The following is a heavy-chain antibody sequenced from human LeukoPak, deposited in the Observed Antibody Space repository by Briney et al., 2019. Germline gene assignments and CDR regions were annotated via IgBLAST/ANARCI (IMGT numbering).Heavy chain of an antibody. CDR3: ATYSSLNRREFQY. J-gene: IGHJ1*01. V-gene: IGHV3-7*01. CDR1: GFTFSSYW. Sequence: GGSLRLSCAASGFTFSSYWLSWVRQAPGKGLEWVANIKQDGSEKYYVDSVKGRFTISRDNAKNSLYLQMNSLRAEDTAVYYCATYSSLNRREFQYWGQGTLLTVSS. CDR2: IKQDGSEK. D-gene: IGHD3-22*01.